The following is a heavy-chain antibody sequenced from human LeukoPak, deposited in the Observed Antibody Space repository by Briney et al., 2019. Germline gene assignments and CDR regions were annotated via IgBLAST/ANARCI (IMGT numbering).Heavy chain of an antibody. CDR3: ARGGGITMVQGQQPTFYYFDY. J-gene: IGHJ4*02. V-gene: IGHV1-8*01. Sequence: ASVKVSCKASGYTFTSYDINWVRQATGQGLEWMGWMNPNSGNTGYAQKFQGRVTMTRNTSIITAYMELSSLRSEDTAVYYWARGGGITMVQGQQPTFYYFDYWGQGTLVTVSS. CDR2: MNPNSGNT. CDR1: GYTFTSYD. D-gene: IGHD3-10*01.